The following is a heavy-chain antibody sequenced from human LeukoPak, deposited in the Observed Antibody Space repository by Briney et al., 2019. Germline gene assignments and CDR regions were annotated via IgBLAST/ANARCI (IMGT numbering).Heavy chain of an antibody. Sequence: ASVKVSCKASGYTFTSYDINWVRQATRQGLEWMGWMNPNSGNTGHAQKFQGRVTMTRNTSISTAYMELSSLRSEDTAVYYCARGRTVTTSDIDYWGQGTLVTVSS. CDR1: GYTFTSYD. V-gene: IGHV1-8*01. CDR2: MNPNSGNT. CDR3: ARGRTVTTSDIDY. J-gene: IGHJ4*02. D-gene: IGHD4-11*01.